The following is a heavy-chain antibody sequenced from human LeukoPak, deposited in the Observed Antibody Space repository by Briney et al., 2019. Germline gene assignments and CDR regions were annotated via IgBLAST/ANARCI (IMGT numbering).Heavy chain of an antibody. CDR1: GGTFSSYA. Sequence: SVKVSCKASGGTFSSYAISWVRQAPGQGLEWMGRIFPIFGTANYAQKFQGRVTITTDESTSTAYMELSSLRSEDTAVYYCARDAPGDGDYVGWYFDLWGRGTLVTVSS. CDR3: ARDAPGDGDYVGWYFDL. V-gene: IGHV1-69*05. CDR2: IFPIFGTA. J-gene: IGHJ2*01. D-gene: IGHD4-17*01.